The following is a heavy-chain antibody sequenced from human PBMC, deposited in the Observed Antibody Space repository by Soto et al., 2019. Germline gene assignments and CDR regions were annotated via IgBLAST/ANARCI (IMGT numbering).Heavy chain of an antibody. CDR1: GYTFTHFD. CDR2: MNPDSGKT. V-gene: IGHV1-8*01. J-gene: IGHJ5*02. D-gene: IGHD4-17*01. Sequence: QVQLVQSGAEVRKPGASVKVSCKASGYTFTHFDINWVRQAPGHGLEWMGWMNPDSGKTAYAEKFRGRVTMTRNTSMSTAYMELTSLTSEDTAVYYCARAPDYGDFGRGFDAWGQGTQVIVSS. CDR3: ARAPDYGDFGRGFDA.